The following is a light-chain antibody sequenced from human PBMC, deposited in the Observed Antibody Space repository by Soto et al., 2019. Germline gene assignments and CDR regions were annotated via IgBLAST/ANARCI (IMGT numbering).Light chain of an antibody. V-gene: IGKV1-27*01. CDR2: AAS. CDR1: QGISYF. J-gene: IGKJ1*01. CDR3: QKYNSAPWT. Sequence: DIQMTQSPSSLSASVGARVTITCRASQGISYFLAWHQQKPGKVPKLLIYAASTLQSGVPSRFSGSGSGTDFTLTITSLRPEDVATYYCQKYNSAPWTVGQGTKVEIK.